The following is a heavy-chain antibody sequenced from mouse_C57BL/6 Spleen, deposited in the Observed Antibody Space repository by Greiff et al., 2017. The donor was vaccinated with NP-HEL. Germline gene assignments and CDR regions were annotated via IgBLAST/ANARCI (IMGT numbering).Heavy chain of an antibody. D-gene: IGHD2-3*01. CDR2: IRSKSSNYAT. V-gene: IGHV10-3*01. Sequence: EVQVVESGGGLVQPKGSLKLSCAASGFTFNTYAMHWVRQAPGKGLEWVARIRSKSSNYATYYADSVKDRFTISRDDSQSMLYLQMNNLKTEDTAMYYCVREGDDGYFPYYFDYWGQGTTLTVSS. J-gene: IGHJ2*01. CDR1: GFTFNTYA. CDR3: VREGDDGYFPYYFDY.